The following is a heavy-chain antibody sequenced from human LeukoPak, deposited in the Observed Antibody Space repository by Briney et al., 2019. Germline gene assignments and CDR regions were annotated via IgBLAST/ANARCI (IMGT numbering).Heavy chain of an antibody. J-gene: IGHJ4*02. CDR1: GGSISSYY. CDR3: ARSIAVAGTVGSGLDY. Sequence: SETLSLTCTVSGGSISSYYWSRIRQPPGKGLEWIGYIYYSGSTNYNPSLKSRVTISVDTSKNQFSLKLSSVTAADTAVYYCARSIAVAGTVGSGLDYWGQGTLVTVSS. CDR2: IYYSGST. D-gene: IGHD6-19*01. V-gene: IGHV4-59*01.